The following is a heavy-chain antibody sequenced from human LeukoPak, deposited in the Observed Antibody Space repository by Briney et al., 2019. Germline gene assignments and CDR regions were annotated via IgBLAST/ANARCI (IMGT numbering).Heavy chain of an antibody. CDR2: INPSGGST. CDR1: AYTFTSYY. CDR3: ATDYGDHRRSGYYYGMDV. Sequence: ASVKVSCKASAYTFTSYYMHWVRQAPGQGLEWMGIINPSGGSTSYAQKFQGRVTMTRDTSTSTVYMELSSLRPEDTAVYYCATDYGDHRRSGYYYGMDVWGQGTTVTVSS. V-gene: IGHV1-46*01. D-gene: IGHD4-17*01. J-gene: IGHJ6*02.